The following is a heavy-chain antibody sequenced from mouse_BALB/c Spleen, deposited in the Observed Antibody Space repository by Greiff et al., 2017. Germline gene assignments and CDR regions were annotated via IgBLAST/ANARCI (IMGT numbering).Heavy chain of an antibody. CDR1: GFTFSNYW. V-gene: IGHV6-6*02. J-gene: IGHJ4*01. D-gene: IGHD1-1*01. Sequence: EVKVVESGGGLVQPGGSMKLSCVASGFTFSNYWMNWVRQSPEKGLEWVAEIRLKSNNYATHYAESVKGRFTISRDDSKSSVYLQMNNLRAEDTGIYYCTRDYGSSYDAMDYWGQGTSVTVSS. CDR2: IRLKSNNYAT. CDR3: TRDYGSSYDAMDY.